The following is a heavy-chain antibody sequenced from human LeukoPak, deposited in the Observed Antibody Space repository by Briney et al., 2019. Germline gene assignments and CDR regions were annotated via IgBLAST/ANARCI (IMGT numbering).Heavy chain of an antibody. V-gene: IGHV4-59*01. CDR3: ARDWWGSGWFHP. CDR2: IYYGGST. J-gene: IGHJ5*02. D-gene: IGHD3-16*01. CDR1: GGSISTYY. Sequence: SETLSLTCTVSGGSISTYYWSWIRQPPGKELEWIGYIYYGGSTNYNPSLQSRVIISADTSTNQFSLKLSSVTAADTAVYYCARDWWGSGWFHPWGQGTLVTVSS.